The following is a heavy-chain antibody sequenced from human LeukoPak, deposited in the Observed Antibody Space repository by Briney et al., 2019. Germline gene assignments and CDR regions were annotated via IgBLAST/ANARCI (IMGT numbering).Heavy chain of an antibody. V-gene: IGHV4-39*01. Sequence: SETLSLTCTVSGDSISSSNYYWGWVRQPPGKGLEWIGSLSYGGSPYHNPSLKSRLTISVDTSKNQFSLKLRSVAAADTAVYYCARHRDGYFTNFDNWGQGTLVTVSS. D-gene: IGHD3-22*01. J-gene: IGHJ4*02. CDR3: ARHRDGYFTNFDN. CDR1: GDSISSSNYY. CDR2: LSYGGSP.